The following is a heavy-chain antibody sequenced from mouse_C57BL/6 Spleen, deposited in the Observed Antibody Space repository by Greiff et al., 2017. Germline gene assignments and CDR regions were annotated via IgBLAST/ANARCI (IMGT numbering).Heavy chain of an antibody. D-gene: IGHD2-1*01. CDR1: GYTFTSYC. Sequence: QVQLQQPGTELVKPGASVKLSCKASGYTFTSYCMHWVKQRPGQGLEWIGNINPSNGGPNYNEKFKSKATLTVDKSSSPAYMQLSSLTSEYSAVYYCARSYGNYVFFDYWGQGTTLTVSS. J-gene: IGHJ2*01. CDR3: ARSYGNYVFFDY. CDR2: INPSNGGP. V-gene: IGHV1-53*01.